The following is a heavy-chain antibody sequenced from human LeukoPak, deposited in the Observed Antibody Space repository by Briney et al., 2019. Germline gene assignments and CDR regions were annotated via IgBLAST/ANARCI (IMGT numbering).Heavy chain of an antibody. Sequence: GRSLRLPCAASGFAFSSYAMHWVRQAPGKGLEWVALISNDGRDKYHADSVKGRFTISRDNSKNMVYLQMTSLRAEDTAVYYCARDPVSIGLRINSDYWAQGTLVTVSS. J-gene: IGHJ4*02. CDR2: ISNDGRDK. CDR3: ARDPVSIGLRINSDY. V-gene: IGHV3-30*04. CDR1: GFAFSSYA. D-gene: IGHD2-15*01.